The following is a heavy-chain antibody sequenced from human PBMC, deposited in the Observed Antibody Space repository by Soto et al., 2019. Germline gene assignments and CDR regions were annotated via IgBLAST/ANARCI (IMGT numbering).Heavy chain of an antibody. V-gene: IGHV3-30*18. D-gene: IGHD3-16*02. CDR3: AKDLRKITFGGVIVSSPDY. CDR1: GFTFSSYG. J-gene: IGHJ4*02. Sequence: GGSLRLSCAASGFTFSSYGMHWVRQAPGKGLEWVAVISYDGSNKYYADSVKGRFTISRDNSKNTLYLQMNSLRAEDTAVYYCAKDLRKITFGGVIVSSPDYWGQGTLVTVSS. CDR2: ISYDGSNK.